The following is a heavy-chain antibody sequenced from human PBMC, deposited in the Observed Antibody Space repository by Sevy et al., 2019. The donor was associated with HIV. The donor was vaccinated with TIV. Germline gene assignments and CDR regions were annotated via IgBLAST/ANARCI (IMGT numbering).Heavy chain of an antibody. CDR2: TSYDGSHK. J-gene: IGHJ6*02. CDR1: GFTFSNYG. Sequence: GGSLRLSCVASGFTFSNYGMHWVRQAPGKGLEWVAVTSYDGSHKYYADSVRGRFTTSRDNSKNTLYLQMNSLRAEDTAVYYCARVPSQSYGMDVWGQGTTVTVSS. V-gene: IGHV3-30*03. CDR3: ARVPSQSYGMDV.